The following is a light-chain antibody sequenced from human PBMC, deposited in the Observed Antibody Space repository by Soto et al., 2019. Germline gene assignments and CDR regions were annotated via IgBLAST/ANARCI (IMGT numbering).Light chain of an antibody. J-gene: IGLJ2*01. CDR1: SSNIGAGYD. V-gene: IGLV1-40*01. CDR3: QSYDSSLGPVV. Sequence: QLVLTQPPSVSGAPGQRVTISCTGSSSNIGAGYDVHWYQQLPGTAPKLLIYGNSNRPSGVPDRFSGSKSGTSASLAITGLQAEDEADYYCQSYDSSLGPVVFGGGTKLTVL. CDR2: GNS.